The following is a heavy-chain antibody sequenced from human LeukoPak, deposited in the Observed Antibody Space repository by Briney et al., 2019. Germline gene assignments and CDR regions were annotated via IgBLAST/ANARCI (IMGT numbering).Heavy chain of an antibody. V-gene: IGHV4-39*07. CDR3: ARGPYSYDSSGAFDI. CDR2: INHSGST. CDR1: GGSVSSGSYY. J-gene: IGHJ3*02. Sequence: SETLSLTCTVSGGSVSSGSYYWGWIRQPPGKGLEWIGEINHSGSTNYNPSLKSRVTISVDTSKNQFSLKLSSVTAADTAVYFCARGPYSYDSSGAFDIWGQGTMVTVSS. D-gene: IGHD3-22*01.